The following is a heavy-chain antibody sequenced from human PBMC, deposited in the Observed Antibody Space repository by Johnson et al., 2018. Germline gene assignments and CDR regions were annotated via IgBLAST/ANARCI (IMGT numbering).Heavy chain of an antibody. D-gene: IGHD3-16*01. V-gene: IGHV3-13*01. Sequence: EVQLVESGGGLVQPGGSLRLSCAASGFTFSSYDMHWVRQATGKGLEWVSAIGTAGDTYYPGSVKGRFTISRENSKNSLYLQMNSLRAGDTAVYYCARGGGFGYYYGMDVWGQGTTVTVSS. CDR2: IGTAGDT. CDR3: ARGGGFGYYYGMDV. CDR1: GFTFSSYD. J-gene: IGHJ6*02.